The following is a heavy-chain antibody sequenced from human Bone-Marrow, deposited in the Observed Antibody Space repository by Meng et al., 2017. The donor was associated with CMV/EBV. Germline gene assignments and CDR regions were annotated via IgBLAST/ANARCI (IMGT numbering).Heavy chain of an antibody. V-gene: IGHV1-8*01. Sequence: ASVKVSCKASGYTFTSYDINWVRQATGQGLEWMGWMNPNSGNTGYAQKFQGRVTMTRNTSISTAYMELSSLRSEDTAVYYCARVYCSSTSCYSAYGGQGTLVTVSS. CDR1: GYTFTSYD. CDR3: ARVYCSSTSCYSAY. CDR2: MNPNSGNT. J-gene: IGHJ4*02. D-gene: IGHD2-2*02.